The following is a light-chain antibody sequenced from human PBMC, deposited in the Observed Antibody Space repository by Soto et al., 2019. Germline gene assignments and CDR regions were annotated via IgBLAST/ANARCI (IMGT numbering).Light chain of an antibody. Sequence: DIQMTQSPSTLSASVGDTVTITCRASESIDNWLAWYQQKPGKARKLLIFAASTLVRGVPSRFSGRGSGTEFTLTISSLQADDYATFYCQQYHTDWTFGQGTKVDIK. J-gene: IGKJ1*01. CDR1: ESIDNW. V-gene: IGKV1-5*01. CDR2: AAS. CDR3: QQYHTDWT.